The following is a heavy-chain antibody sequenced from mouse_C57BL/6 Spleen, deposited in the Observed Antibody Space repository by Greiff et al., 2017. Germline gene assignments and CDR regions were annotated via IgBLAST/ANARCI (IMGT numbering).Heavy chain of an antibody. CDR2: IYPGDGDT. V-gene: IGHV1-80*01. Sequence: QVQLQQSGAELVKPGASVKISCKASGYAFSSYWMNWVKQRPGKGLEWIGQIYPGDGDTNYNEKFKSKATLTVDKSSSTAYMQLSSLTSEDSAVYYCATITTVVDWYFDVWGTGTTVTVSS. CDR1: GYAFSSYW. J-gene: IGHJ1*03. CDR3: ATITTVVDWYFDV. D-gene: IGHD1-1*01.